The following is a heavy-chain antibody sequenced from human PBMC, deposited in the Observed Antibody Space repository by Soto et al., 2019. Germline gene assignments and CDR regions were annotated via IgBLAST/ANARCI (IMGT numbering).Heavy chain of an antibody. J-gene: IGHJ3*02. Sequence: PGGSLRLSCAASGFTFDDYTMRCFVQAPGKGLEWVSGISWNSDNIGYADSVKGRFTISRDNVKNSLYLQMNSLRAEDTALYYCAKDLYSNYGDAFDIWGQGTMVTVSS. CDR3: AKDLYSNYGDAFDI. CDR2: ISWNSDNI. D-gene: IGHD4-4*01. CDR1: GFTFDDYT. V-gene: IGHV3-9*01.